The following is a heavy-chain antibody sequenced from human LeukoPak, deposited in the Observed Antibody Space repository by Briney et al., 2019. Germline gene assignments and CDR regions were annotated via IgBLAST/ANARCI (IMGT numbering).Heavy chain of an antibody. CDR3: ARTYSSSWSYCDS. V-gene: IGHV1-46*01. CDR2: INPSSGST. D-gene: IGHD6-13*01. CDR1: GSTFTRYY. J-gene: IGHJ4*02. Sequence: ASVKVSCKASGSTFTRYYIHWVRQALGQGLDWMGMINPSSGSTRFAQMFQDRVTMTRDTSTSAVYMELNSLTSEDTAMYYCARTYSSSWSYCDSWGQGTLVTVSS.